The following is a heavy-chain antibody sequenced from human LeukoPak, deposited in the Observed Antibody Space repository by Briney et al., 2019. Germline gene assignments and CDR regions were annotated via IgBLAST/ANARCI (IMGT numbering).Heavy chain of an antibody. D-gene: IGHD5-12*01. V-gene: IGHV5-51*01. Sequence: GESLKISCKGSGYSFNSYWIGWVRQMPGKGLEWMGIIYPGDSDTRYSPSFQGQVTISADKSISTAYLQWSSLKASDAAMYYCARLPGIVATIERYFDYWGQGTLVTVSS. J-gene: IGHJ4*02. CDR3: ARLPGIVATIERYFDY. CDR1: GYSFNSYW. CDR2: IYPGDSDT.